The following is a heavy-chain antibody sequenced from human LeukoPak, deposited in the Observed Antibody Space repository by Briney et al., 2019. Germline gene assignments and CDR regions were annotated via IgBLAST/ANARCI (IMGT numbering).Heavy chain of an antibody. D-gene: IGHD3-3*01. CDR2: IIPILGIA. J-gene: IGHJ5*02. CDR3: ARAGIEGLTIFGVANWFDP. Sequence: SVKVSCKASGGTFSSYAISWVRQAPGQGLEWMGRIIPILGIANYAQKFQGRVTITADKSTSTAYMELSSLRSEDTAVYYCARAGIEGLTIFGVANWFDPWGQGTLVTVSS. CDR1: GGTFSSYA. V-gene: IGHV1-69*04.